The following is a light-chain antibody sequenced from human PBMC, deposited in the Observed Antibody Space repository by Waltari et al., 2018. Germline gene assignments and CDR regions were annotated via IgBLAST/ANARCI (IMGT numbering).Light chain of an antibody. V-gene: IGKV4-1*01. J-gene: IGKJ4*01. CDR1: QSVLYSSNNKNY. Sequence: DIVMTQSPDSLAVSLGERAPINCKSSQSVLYSSNNKNYLAWYQQKPGQPPKLLIYWASTRESGVPDRFSGSGSGTDFTLTISSLQAEDVAVYYCQQYYSTPQLTFGGGTKVEIK. CDR2: WAS. CDR3: QQYYSTPQLT.